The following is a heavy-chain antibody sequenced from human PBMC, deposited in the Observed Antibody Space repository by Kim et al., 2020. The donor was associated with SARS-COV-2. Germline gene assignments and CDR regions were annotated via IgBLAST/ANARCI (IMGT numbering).Heavy chain of an antibody. J-gene: IGHJ3*02. V-gene: IGHV5-51*01. D-gene: IGHD3-10*01. Sequence: VESLKSSCKGSGDSFNTYWIGWVRQMPGKGLEWMGLIYPGDSDAMYSPSFRGPVTISVDKSTSTAYLQWSSLKASDTAMYYCARFRGSRRGGPVDDAFDIWGQGTMVTVSS. CDR2: IYPGDSDA. CDR3: ARFRGSRRGGPVDDAFDI. CDR1: GDSFNTYW.